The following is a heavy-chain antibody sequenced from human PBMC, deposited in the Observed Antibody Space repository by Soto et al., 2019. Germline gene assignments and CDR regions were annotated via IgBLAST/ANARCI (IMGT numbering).Heavy chain of an antibody. J-gene: IGHJ4*02. CDR1: GYTFTHYG. D-gene: IGHD2-8*01. V-gene: IGHV1-18*04. Sequence: QIQLVQSGAEMKKPGASVKVSCKQSGYTFTHYGVSWLRPAPGQGLEWMGWISAYNGNTDYANTFQGRVALTIDTSAVKAYVGLTGVSPDGTAVYYCVRDGPGRGVPVGDYWGQGTVVTVSA. CDR3: VRDGPGRGVPVGDY. CDR2: ISAYNGNT.